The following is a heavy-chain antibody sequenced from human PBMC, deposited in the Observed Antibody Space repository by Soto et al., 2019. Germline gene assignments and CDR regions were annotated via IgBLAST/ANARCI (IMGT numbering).Heavy chain of an antibody. CDR3: AKDWGIAVAGTWDDAFDI. CDR2: ISGSGGST. J-gene: IGHJ3*02. D-gene: IGHD6-19*01. Sequence: GGSLRLSCAASGFTFSSYAMSWVRQAPGKGLEWVSAISGSGGSTYYADSVKGRFTISRDNSKNTLYLQMNSLRAEDTAVYYCAKDWGIAVAGTWDDAFDIWGQGKMVTVSS. CDR1: GFTFSSYA. V-gene: IGHV3-23*01.